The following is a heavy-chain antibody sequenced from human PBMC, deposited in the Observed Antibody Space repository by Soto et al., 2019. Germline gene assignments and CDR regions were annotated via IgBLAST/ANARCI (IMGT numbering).Heavy chain of an antibody. Sequence: SETLSLTAAVYGGSFRGSYWTGIRQPPGKGLEGIGEINNSGSPNDTPSLKSRVTISVDPSKNQFSLKLSSGTAADTAVYYCARGVAVVAATPRGWFDPWGQGTLVTVSS. CDR2: INNSGSP. D-gene: IGHD2-15*01. V-gene: IGHV4-34*01. CDR3: ARGVAVVAATPRGWFDP. J-gene: IGHJ5*02. CDR1: GGSFRGSY.